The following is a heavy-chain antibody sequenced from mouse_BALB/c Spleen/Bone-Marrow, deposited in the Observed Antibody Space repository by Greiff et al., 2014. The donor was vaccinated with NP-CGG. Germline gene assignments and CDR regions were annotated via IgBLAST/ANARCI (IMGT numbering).Heavy chain of an antibody. Sequence: VQLVESGAELVRPGSSVKISCKASGYAFSSYLMYWVKQRPGQGLEWIGQIYPGDGDTNFNGKFKGKATLTADKSSSTAYMQLSSLTSEDSAVYFCARLDGYYPYYAMDYWGQGTSVTVSS. CDR3: ARLDGYYPYYAMDY. CDR1: GYAFSSYL. CDR2: IYPGDGDT. D-gene: IGHD2-3*01. V-gene: IGHV1-80*01. J-gene: IGHJ4*01.